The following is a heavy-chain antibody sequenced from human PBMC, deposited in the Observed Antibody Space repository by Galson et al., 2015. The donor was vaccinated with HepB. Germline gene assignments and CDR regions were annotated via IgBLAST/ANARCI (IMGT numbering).Heavy chain of an antibody. D-gene: IGHD3-3*01. CDR1: GYTFTGYY. CDR3: AREWSGYSPFDY. CDR2: INPNSGGT. Sequence: SVKVSCKASGYTFTGYYMHWVRQAPGQGLEWMGRINPNSGGTNYAQKFQGRVTMTRDTSISTAYMELSRLRSDNTAVYYCAREWSGYSPFDYWGQGTLVTVSS. V-gene: IGHV1-2*06. J-gene: IGHJ4*02.